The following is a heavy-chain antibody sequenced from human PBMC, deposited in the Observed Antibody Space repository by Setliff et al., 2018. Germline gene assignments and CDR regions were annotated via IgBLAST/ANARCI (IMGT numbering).Heavy chain of an antibody. CDR3: ARAANAYYYMDV. J-gene: IGHJ6*03. CDR1: GYSFISYF. CDR2: INPSGGGT. V-gene: IGHV1-46*01. Sequence: EASVKVSCKASGYSFISYFFHWVRQAPGQGPEWLGTINPSGGGTTYAPRFKGRVTLTTATSTSTVYMEMSSLTSDDTAVYYCARAANAYYYMDVWGNGTTVTVS.